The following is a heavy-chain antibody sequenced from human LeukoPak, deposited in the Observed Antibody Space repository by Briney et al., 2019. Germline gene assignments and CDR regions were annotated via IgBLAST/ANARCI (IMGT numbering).Heavy chain of an antibody. CDR2: IRPHNGNT. CDR1: GYTFTSFG. CDR3: ATHKSIGEIVAFDY. V-gene: IGHV1-18*01. D-gene: IGHD5-12*01. J-gene: IGHJ4*02. Sequence: ASVKVSCKASGYTFTSFGISWVRQAPGQGLEWMGWIRPHNGNTNYAQKFQGRVTLTTGTSTSTAYMELRSLRSDDTAVYYCATHKSIGEIVAFDYWGQGTLVTVSS.